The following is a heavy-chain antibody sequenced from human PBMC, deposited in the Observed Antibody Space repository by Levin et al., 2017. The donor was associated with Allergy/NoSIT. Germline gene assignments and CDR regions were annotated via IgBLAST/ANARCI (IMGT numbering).Heavy chain of an antibody. CDR2: IYYSGTT. J-gene: IGHJ4*02. Sequence: PSETLSLTCTVSGGSINRSSYYWGWIRQPPGKGLEWIGIIYYSGTTYYNPSLKSRVTISVDTSKNQFSLKLTSVTAADTAVYYCARDRSSGPFSYWGQGSLVTVSS. V-gene: IGHV4-39*07. CDR1: GGSINRSSYY. CDR3: ARDRSSGPFSY. D-gene: IGHD3-22*01.